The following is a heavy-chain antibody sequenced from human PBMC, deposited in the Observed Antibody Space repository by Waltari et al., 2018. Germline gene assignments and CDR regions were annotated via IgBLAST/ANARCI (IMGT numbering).Heavy chain of an antibody. V-gene: IGHV3-30*02. CDR1: GFTFSNSG. J-gene: IGHJ4*02. CDR3: AKGLTFEPPDYY. CDR2: YDGMKE. Sequence: QVHLVESGGGVVQPGGSLRLSCAASGFTFSNSGIHWVRQAPGKGLQWVAYDGMKEWYADSVKGRFAISRDNSKNTLDLQMNGLRDEDTAVYYCAKGLTFEPPDYYWGRGTLVAVFS.